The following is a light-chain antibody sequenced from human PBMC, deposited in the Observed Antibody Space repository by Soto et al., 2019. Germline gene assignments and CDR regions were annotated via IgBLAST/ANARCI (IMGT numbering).Light chain of an antibody. J-gene: IGKJ2*01. CDR1: QSVSTN. Sequence: EIEMTQSPATLSVSPGERATLSCRASQSVSTNLAWYQQKPGQAPRLLIYGASTRAPGIPARFSGSGSGTEFTLTVSSLQSEDFAIYYCQLYGSSLVTFGQGTKVEIK. V-gene: IGKV3-15*01. CDR3: QLYGSSLVT. CDR2: GAS.